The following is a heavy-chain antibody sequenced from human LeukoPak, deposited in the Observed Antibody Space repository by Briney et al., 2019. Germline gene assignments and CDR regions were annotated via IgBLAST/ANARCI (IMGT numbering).Heavy chain of an antibody. D-gene: IGHD2-2*01. J-gene: IGHJ4*02. Sequence: TGGSLRLSCAASGFTFSDYYMRWIRQAPGKGLEWVSYITSSGSTIHYADSVKGRFTISRDNAKNTLYLQMNSLRAEDTGVYYCARVVVPHRFDYWGQGTLVTVSS. CDR2: ITSSGSTI. CDR1: GFTFSDYY. CDR3: ARVVVPHRFDY. V-gene: IGHV3-11*01.